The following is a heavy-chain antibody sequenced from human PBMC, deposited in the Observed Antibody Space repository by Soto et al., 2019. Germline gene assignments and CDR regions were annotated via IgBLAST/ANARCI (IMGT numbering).Heavy chain of an antibody. CDR3: ARGRYGDY. D-gene: IGHD1-1*01. Sequence: QVRLVQSGAEVKKPGASVKVSCKGSGYTFTSYGITWVRQAPGQGLEWMGWISAQNGNTNYAQKPQGSGTVTRVTSTSTAYMELRSLRSDDTAVYYCARGRYGDYWGQGALVTVSS. V-gene: IGHV1-18*01. CDR2: ISAQNGNT. CDR1: GYTFTSYG. J-gene: IGHJ4*02.